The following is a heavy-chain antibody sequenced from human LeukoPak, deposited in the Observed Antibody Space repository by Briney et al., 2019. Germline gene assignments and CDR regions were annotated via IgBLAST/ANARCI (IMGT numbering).Heavy chain of an antibody. J-gene: IGHJ4*02. V-gene: IGHV4-34*01. CDR1: GGSFSGYY. CDR2: INHSGST. CDR3: ARVPRKGYYYGSGSYFDY. D-gene: IGHD3-10*01. Sequence: SETLSLTCAVYGGSFSGYYWSWIRQPPGKGLEWIGEINHSGSTNYNPSLKSRVTISVDTSKKQFSLKLSSVTAADTAVYYCARVPRKGYYYGSGSYFDYWGQGTLVTVSS.